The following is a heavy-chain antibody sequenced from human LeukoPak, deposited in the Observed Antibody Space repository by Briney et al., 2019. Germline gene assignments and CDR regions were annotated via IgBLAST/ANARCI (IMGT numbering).Heavy chain of an antibody. CDR2: ISPNSGGT. CDR1: GYSFSGHC. V-gene: IGHV1-2*02. Sequence: ASVKVSCKASGYSFSGHCMHWVRQAPGQGPEWMGWISPNSGGTNYAQKFQGRVTMTRDTSISTAYMELSRLRSDDTAVYYCARLSCGGDCSYFDYWGQGTLVTVSS. J-gene: IGHJ4*02. D-gene: IGHD2-21*02. CDR3: ARLSCGGDCSYFDY.